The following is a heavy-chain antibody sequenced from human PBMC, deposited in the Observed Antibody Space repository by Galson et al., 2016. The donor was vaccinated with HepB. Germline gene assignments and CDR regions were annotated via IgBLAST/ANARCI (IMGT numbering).Heavy chain of an antibody. CDR2: INPSVCST. Sequence: SCKASGFTFTDYYMHCIPQAPGQGLEWMGIINPSVCSTSYAQNFQGRVTMTRDTSTRTVYMELICLRSEATAVYYCARDGSPLRFLEWRYGMDVWGQGTTVTVSS. CDR3: ARDGSPLRFLEWRYGMDV. D-gene: IGHD3-3*01. J-gene: IGHJ6*02. CDR1: GFTFTDYY. V-gene: IGHV1-46*01.